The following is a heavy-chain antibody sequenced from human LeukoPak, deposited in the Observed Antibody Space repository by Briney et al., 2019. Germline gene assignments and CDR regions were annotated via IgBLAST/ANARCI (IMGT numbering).Heavy chain of an antibody. V-gene: IGHV4-38-2*02. CDR3: ASPSYYDFWSGYYSY. D-gene: IGHD3-3*01. CDR1: GYSISSGYY. CDR2: IYHSGAT. Sequence: SETLSLTCTVSGYSISSGYYWGWIRQSPEKGLEWIGSIYHSGATYYNPSLKSRVTISVDTSKNQFSLKVTSVTAADTAVYYCASPSYYDFWSGYYSYWGQGTLVTVSS. J-gene: IGHJ4*02.